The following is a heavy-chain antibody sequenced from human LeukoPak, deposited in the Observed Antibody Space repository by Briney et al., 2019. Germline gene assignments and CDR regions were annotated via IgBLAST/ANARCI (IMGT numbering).Heavy chain of an antibody. J-gene: IGHJ4*02. CDR3: ARDHLGPSY. D-gene: IGHD7-27*01. Sequence: GGSLRLSCAASGFTFSTYYMHWVRQAPGKGLVWFSRISGDGSSTNYADSVKGRFTISRDNAKNTLYLQMNSLRAEDTAVYYCARDHLGPSYWGQGTLVTVSS. CDR2: ISGDGSST. V-gene: IGHV3-74*01. CDR1: GFTFSTYY.